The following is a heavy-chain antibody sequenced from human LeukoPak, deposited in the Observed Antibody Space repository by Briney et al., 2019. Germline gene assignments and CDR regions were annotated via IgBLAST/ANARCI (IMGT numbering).Heavy chain of an antibody. J-gene: IGHJ4*02. CDR1: GGSINSYY. Sequence: SETLSLTCTVSGGSINSYYWSWIRQPPGKGLEWIGYIYYSGSTNYNPSLKSPVTISVDTSKNQFSLKLSSVTAADTAVYYCARGYGSGSYFDYWGQGTLVTVSP. CDR2: IYYSGST. CDR3: ARGYGSGSYFDY. V-gene: IGHV4-59*08. D-gene: IGHD3-10*01.